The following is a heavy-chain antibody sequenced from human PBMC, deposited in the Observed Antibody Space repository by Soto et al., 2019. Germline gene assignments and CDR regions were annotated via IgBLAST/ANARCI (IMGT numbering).Heavy chain of an antibody. CDR3: ARVPDR. CDR1: GGSISTSNW. D-gene: IGHD2-2*01. V-gene: IGHV4-4*02. Sequence: PSVTLSLTCAVSGGSISTSNWWSWVRQPPGKGLEWIGEVYRTGSTNYNPSLESRLTISVDKSKNQFSLKLTSVTAADTAVYYCARVPDRWGQGTLVTVSS. J-gene: IGHJ5*02. CDR2: VYRTGST.